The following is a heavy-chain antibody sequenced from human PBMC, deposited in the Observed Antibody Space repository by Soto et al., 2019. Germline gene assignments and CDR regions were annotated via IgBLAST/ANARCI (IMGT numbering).Heavy chain of an antibody. CDR3: ARDRQWGADDYC. CDR1: GFTFSSYW. J-gene: IGHJ4*02. Sequence: EVQLVKSGGDLVQPGGSLRLSCAASGFTFSSYWMTWVRQAPGKGLEWVANIKEDGSRKYYVGSVEGRFTISRDNAKNSLYLQMNSLRAEDTAVYYCARDRQWGADDYCWGQGTLVTVSS. V-gene: IGHV3-7*01. CDR2: IKEDGSRK. D-gene: IGHD1-26*01.